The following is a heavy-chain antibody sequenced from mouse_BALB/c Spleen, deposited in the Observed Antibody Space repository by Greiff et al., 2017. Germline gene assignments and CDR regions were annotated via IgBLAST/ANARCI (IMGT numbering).Heavy chain of an antibody. CDR2: IWGDGST. CDR1: GFSLTGYG. Sequence: QVQLKESGPGLVAPSQSLSITCTVSGFSLTGYGVNWVRQPPGKGLEWLGMIWGDGSTDYNSALKSRLSISKDNSKSQVFLKMNSLQTDDTARYYCARDRGSSYWYFDVWGAGTTVTVSS. D-gene: IGHD1-1*01. V-gene: IGHV2-6-7*01. CDR3: ARDRGSSYWYFDV. J-gene: IGHJ1*01.